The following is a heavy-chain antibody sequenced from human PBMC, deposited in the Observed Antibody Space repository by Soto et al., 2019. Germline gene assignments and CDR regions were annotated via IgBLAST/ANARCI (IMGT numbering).Heavy chain of an antibody. J-gene: IGHJ4*02. Sequence: GALRLSCTASGFTFGDYAMSWFRQAPGKGPEWVGFIRSKAYGGTTEYAASVKGRFTISRDDSKSIAYLQMNSLKTEDTAVYYCTREGQRWLQLLTGYWGQGTLVTVSS. D-gene: IGHD1-1*01. CDR2: IRSKAYGGTT. CDR1: GFTFGDYA. V-gene: IGHV3-49*03. CDR3: TREGQRWLQLLTGY.